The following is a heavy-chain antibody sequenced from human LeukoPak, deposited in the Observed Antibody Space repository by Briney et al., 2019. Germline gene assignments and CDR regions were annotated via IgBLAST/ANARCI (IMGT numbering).Heavy chain of an antibody. Sequence: ASVKVSCKASGYTFTGHYMHWVRQAPGQGLEWMGWINPNSGGTNYAQKFQGRVTMTRDTSISTAYMELSRLRSDDTAVYYCARPGDYGDYVSAFDTWGQGTMVTVSS. CDR1: GYTFTGHY. V-gene: IGHV1-2*02. D-gene: IGHD4-17*01. CDR3: ARPGDYGDYVSAFDT. J-gene: IGHJ3*02. CDR2: INPNSGGT.